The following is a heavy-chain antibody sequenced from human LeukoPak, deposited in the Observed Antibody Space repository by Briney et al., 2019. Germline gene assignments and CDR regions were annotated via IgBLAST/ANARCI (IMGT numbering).Heavy chain of an antibody. CDR1: GYTFTGYY. CDR2: INPNSGGT. V-gene: IGHV1-2*02. CDR3: ARAAWELLFYFDY. J-gene: IGHJ4*02. D-gene: IGHD1-26*01. Sequence: GASVKVSCKASGYTFTGYYMHWVRQAPGQGLEWKGWINPNSGGTNYAQKFQGRVTMTRDTSISTAYMELSRLRSDDTAVYYCARAAWELLFYFDYWGQGTLVTVSS.